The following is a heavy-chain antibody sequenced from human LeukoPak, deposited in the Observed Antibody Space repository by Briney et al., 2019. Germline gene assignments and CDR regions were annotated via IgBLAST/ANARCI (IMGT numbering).Heavy chain of an antibody. D-gene: IGHD1-26*01. CDR1: GFTFGSYG. V-gene: IGHV3-30*18. Sequence: PGGSLRLSCAASGFTFGSYGMHWVRQAPGKGLEWVAVISYDGSNKYYADSVKGRFTISRDNSKNTLYLQMNSLRAEDTAVYYCAKGRTGELLPLDYWGQGTLVTVSS. J-gene: IGHJ4*02. CDR3: AKGRTGELLPLDY. CDR2: ISYDGSNK.